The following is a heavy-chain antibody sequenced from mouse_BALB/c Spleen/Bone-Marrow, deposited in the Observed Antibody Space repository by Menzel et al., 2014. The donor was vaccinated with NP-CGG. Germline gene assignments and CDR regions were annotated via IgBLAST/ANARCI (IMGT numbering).Heavy chain of an antibody. V-gene: IGHV5-9-2*01. J-gene: IGHJ3*01. CDR1: GFSFSNYG. Sequence: DVKLVESGGGLVKSGGSLKFSCAASGFSFSNYGMSWLRQTPEKRLEWVATISGDGRYTFYSDSVKGRFTISRDNARNNLYLQLSSLRSEDTALYYCARHAYYDQTEVSFVCWGQGTLVTVSA. CDR2: ISGDGRYT. CDR3: ARHAYYDQTEVSFVC. D-gene: IGHD2-4*01.